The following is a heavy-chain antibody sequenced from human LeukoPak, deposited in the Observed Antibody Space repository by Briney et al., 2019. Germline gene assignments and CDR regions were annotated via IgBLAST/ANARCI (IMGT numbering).Heavy chain of an antibody. CDR1: GDSIRGYS. CDR3: AGDTSGYSYGSYFDY. D-gene: IGHD5-18*01. Sequence: SETLSLTCTVSGDSIRGYSCSWLRQPAGKGLEWIGRIHTSGGTNYNPSLKSRVTMSVDTSKNQFSLKLNSVTAADTAVYYCAGDTSGYSYGSYFDYWGQGTLVTVSS. CDR2: IHTSGGT. J-gene: IGHJ4*02. V-gene: IGHV4-4*07.